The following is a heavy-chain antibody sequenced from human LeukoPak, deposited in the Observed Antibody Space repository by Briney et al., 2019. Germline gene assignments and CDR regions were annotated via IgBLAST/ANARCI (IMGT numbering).Heavy chain of an antibody. CDR3: ATMDIVVVPAAHTSVGD. J-gene: IGHJ4*02. CDR2: IYSGGST. D-gene: IGHD2-2*03. V-gene: IGHV3-53*01. CDR1: GFTVSSNY. Sequence: PGGSLRLSCAASGFTVSSNYMSWVRQAPGKGLEWVSVIYSGGSTYYADSVKGRFTISRDNSKNTLYLQMNSLRAEDTAVYYCATMDIVVVPAAHTSVGDWGQGTLVTVSS.